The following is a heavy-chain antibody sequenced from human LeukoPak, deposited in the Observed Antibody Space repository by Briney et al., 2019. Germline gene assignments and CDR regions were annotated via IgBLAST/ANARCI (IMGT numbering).Heavy chain of an antibody. V-gene: IGHV3-30*04. CDR3: AGHFGAWHYFDY. J-gene: IGHJ4*02. Sequence: AGGSLRLSCAASGFTFSSYAIHWVRQAPGKGLEWVALISYDGSTKYSTDSVKGRFTISRDNSENTLYLQMNSLRPEDTAVYYCAGHFGAWHYFDYWGQGTLVTVSS. CDR2: ISYDGSTK. CDR1: GFTFSSYA. D-gene: IGHD3-3*01.